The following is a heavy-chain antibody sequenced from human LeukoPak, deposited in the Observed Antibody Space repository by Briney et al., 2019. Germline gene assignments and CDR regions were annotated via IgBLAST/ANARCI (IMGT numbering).Heavy chain of an antibody. V-gene: IGHV3-30*04. CDR2: VSAHGLDK. J-gene: IGHJ4*02. CDR3: ARAFTPGIRRALWFGDLL. CDR1: GFAFRSYA. D-gene: IGHD3-10*01. Sequence: GTSLRLSCAASGFAFRSYAMHWVRQAPGKGLEWLAVVSAHGLDKFYADSVKGRFTISKDTSDNTLSLQMNSLRVGDTGLYYCARAFTPGIRRALWFGDLLRAQGTLVTVSS.